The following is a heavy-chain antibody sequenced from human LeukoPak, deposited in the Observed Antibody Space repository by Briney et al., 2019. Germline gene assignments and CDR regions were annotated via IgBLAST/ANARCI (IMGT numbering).Heavy chain of an antibody. D-gene: IGHD6-13*01. CDR3: ARDGAPEAADDAFDI. J-gene: IGHJ3*02. CDR1: GGSISSYY. CDR2: TYYSGST. V-gene: IGHV4-59*01. Sequence: SETLSLTCTVSGGSISSYYWSWIRQPPGKGLEWIGYTYYSGSTNYNPSLKSRVTISVDTSKNQFSLKLSSVTAADTAVYYCARDGAPEAADDAFDIWGQGTMVTVSS.